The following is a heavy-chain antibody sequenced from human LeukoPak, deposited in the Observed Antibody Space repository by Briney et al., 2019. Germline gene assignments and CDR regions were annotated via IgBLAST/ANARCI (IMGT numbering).Heavy chain of an antibody. CDR2: ISYDGSNK. Sequence: GGSLRLSCAASGFTFTTYWMSWVRQAPGKGLEWVAVISYDGSNKYYADSVKGRFTISRDNSKNTLYLQMNSLRAEDTAVYYSARTGDYDFWSDYHFYYYYYMDVWGKGTTVTVSS. V-gene: IGHV3-30*03. D-gene: IGHD3-3*01. CDR1: GFTFTTYW. J-gene: IGHJ6*03. CDR3: ARTGDYDFWSDYHFYYYYYMDV.